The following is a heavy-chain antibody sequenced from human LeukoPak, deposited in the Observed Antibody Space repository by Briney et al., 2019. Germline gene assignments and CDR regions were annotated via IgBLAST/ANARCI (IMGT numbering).Heavy chain of an antibody. Sequence: GGSLRLSCAASGFTFSSYWMNWVRQAPGKGLEWVSSISSSSSYIYYADSVKGRFTISRDNAKNSLYLQMNSLRAEDTAVYYCARDKIVGPSDFQHWGQGTLVTVSS. D-gene: IGHD1-26*01. J-gene: IGHJ1*01. CDR1: GFTFSSYW. V-gene: IGHV3-21*01. CDR3: ARDKIVGPSDFQH. CDR2: ISSSSSYI.